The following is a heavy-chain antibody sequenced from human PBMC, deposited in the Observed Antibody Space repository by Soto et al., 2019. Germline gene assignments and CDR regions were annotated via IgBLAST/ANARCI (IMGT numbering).Heavy chain of an antibody. J-gene: IGHJ4*02. V-gene: IGHV6-1*01. Sequence: PSQTLSLTCASSGDSVSSNSAAWSWIRQSPSRGLEWLGRTYYRSKWYNNYAVSVKSRITINPDTSKNQFSLQLNSVTPGDTAVYYCARDRLGAGYNDYSGQGPLVTVSS. D-gene: IGHD5-12*01. CDR3: ARDRLGAGYNDY. CDR2: TYYRSKWYN. CDR1: GDSVSSNSAA.